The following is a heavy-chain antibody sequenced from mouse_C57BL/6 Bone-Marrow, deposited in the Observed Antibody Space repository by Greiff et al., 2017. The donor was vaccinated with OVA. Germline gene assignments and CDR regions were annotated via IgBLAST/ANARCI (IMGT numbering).Heavy chain of an antibody. J-gene: IGHJ1*03. CDR3: ARRYYGSRGYFDV. CDR2: IYPGSGST. CDR1: GYTFTSYW. V-gene: IGHV1-55*01. Sequence: VQLQQSGAELVKPGASVKMSCKASGYTFTSYWITWVKQRPGQGLEWIGDIYPGSGSTNYNEKFKSKATLTVDTSSSTAYMQLSSLTSEDSAVYYCARRYYGSRGYFDVWGTGTTVTVSS. D-gene: IGHD1-1*01.